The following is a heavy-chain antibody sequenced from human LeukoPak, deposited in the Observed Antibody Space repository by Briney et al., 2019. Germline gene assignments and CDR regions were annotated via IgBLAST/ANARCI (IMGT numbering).Heavy chain of an antibody. J-gene: IGHJ5*02. Sequence: SETLSLTCTVSGDSITSSPYSWAWIRQPPGEGLEWLGSFFKAGISYYTPSLKSRVTIDVHTYKSEMYLTLRSVSAADTATYYCARQDIVVVEAATPGGWFDPWGQGIQDTVSS. CDR3: ARQDIVVVEAATPGGWFDP. CDR2: FFKAGIS. D-gene: IGHD2-15*01. CDR1: GDSITSSPYS. V-gene: IGHV4-39*01.